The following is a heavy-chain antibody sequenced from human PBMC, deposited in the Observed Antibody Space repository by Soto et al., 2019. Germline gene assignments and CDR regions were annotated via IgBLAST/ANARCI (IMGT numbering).Heavy chain of an antibody. CDR2: ISSSGSTI. V-gene: IGHV3-48*03. CDR1: AFTFSSFE. CDR3: ARVSSPRFLEWSDAMDV. Sequence: SGGSMRLSCAASAFTFSSFEMNWVRQAPGKGLEWVSYISSSGSTIYYADSVKGRFTISRDNAKNSLYLQMDSLRAEDTAVYYCARVSSPRFLEWSDAMDVWGQGTTVTVSS. J-gene: IGHJ6*02. D-gene: IGHD3-3*01.